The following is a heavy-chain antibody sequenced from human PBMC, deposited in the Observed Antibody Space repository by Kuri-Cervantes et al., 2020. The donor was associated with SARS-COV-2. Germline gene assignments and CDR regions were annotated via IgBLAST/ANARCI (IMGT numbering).Heavy chain of an antibody. CDR2: IYTSGST. CDR3: ARGGSGNYPNLLGY. J-gene: IGHJ4*02. Sequence: SETLSLTCTASGGSISSGSYYWSWIRQPAGMGLEWIGRIYTSGSTNYNPSLKSRVTISVDTSNNQFSLKLSSVTAADTAVYYCARGGSGNYPNLLGYWGQGTLVTVSS. D-gene: IGHD4-11*01. CDR1: GGSISSGSYY. V-gene: IGHV4-61*02.